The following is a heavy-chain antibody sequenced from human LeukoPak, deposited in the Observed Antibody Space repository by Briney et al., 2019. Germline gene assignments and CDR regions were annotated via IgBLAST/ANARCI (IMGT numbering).Heavy chain of an antibody. V-gene: IGHV1-69*13. CDR1: GGTFSSYT. J-gene: IGHJ6*03. CDR3: ARDGLRYFDSQNYYYMDV. Sequence: SVKVSCKASGGTFSSYTISWVRQAPGQGLEWMGGIIPIFGTANYAQRFQGRVTITADESTSTAYMELSSLRSEDTAVYYCARDGLRYFDSQNYYYMDVWGKGTTVTVSS. D-gene: IGHD3-9*01. CDR2: IIPIFGTA.